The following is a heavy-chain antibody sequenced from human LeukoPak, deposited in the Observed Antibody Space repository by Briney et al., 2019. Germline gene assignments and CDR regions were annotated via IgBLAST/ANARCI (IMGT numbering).Heavy chain of an antibody. CDR3: ARGNILTGYCFDF. CDR1: GGSITGYY. Sequence: KPSETLSLTCAVYGGSITGYYWSWIRQTPGRGLEWVGEIHYTGATSYNPSLKSRATISTDTSKNLFSLRLSSGTASDTAFYYCARGNILTGYCFDFWGQGALVTVSS. V-gene: IGHV4-34*01. D-gene: IGHD3-9*01. J-gene: IGHJ4*02. CDR2: IHYTGAT.